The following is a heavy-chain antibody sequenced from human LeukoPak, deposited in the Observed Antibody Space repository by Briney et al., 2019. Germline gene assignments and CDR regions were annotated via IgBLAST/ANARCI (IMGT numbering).Heavy chain of an antibody. CDR2: IIPIFGTA. CDR1: GYTFTSYG. Sequence: SSVKVSCKASGYTFTSYGISWVRQAPGQGLEWMGRIIPIFGTANYAQKFQGRVTITTDESTSTAYMELSSLRSEDTAVYYCARDPDVVVVAASWGQGTLVTVSS. D-gene: IGHD2-15*01. CDR3: ARDPDVVVVAAS. J-gene: IGHJ4*02. V-gene: IGHV1-69*05.